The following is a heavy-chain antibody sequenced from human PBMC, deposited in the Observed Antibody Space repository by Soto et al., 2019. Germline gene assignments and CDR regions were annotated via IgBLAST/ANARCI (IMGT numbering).Heavy chain of an antibody. Sequence: GGSLRLSCAASGFTFSSYEMDWVRQAPGKGLEWVSYISSSGSTIYYADSVKGRFTISRDNAKNSLYLQMNSLRAEDTAVYYCARDSGDYFDYWGQGTLVTVSS. V-gene: IGHV3-48*03. CDR3: ARDSGDYFDY. CDR2: ISSSGSTI. CDR1: GFTFSSYE. J-gene: IGHJ4*02.